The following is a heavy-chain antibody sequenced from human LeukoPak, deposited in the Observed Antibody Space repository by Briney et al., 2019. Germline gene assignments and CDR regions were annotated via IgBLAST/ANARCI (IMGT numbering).Heavy chain of an antibody. CDR2: ISSSSNYT. V-gene: IGHV3-11*05. CDR1: GFTFSDYY. Sequence: GGSLRLSCAASGFTFSDYYMSWIRQAPEKGLEWVSYISSSSNYTNYADSVKGRFTISRDNAKNSLYLQMNSLRAEDTALYYCARDGDYGMDVWGQGTTVTVSS. CDR3: ARDGDYGMDV. J-gene: IGHJ6*02. D-gene: IGHD3-16*01.